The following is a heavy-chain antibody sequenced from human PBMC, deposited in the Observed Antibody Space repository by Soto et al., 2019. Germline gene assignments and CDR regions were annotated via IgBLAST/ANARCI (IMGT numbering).Heavy chain of an antibody. V-gene: IGHV1-18*01. Sequence: QVQLVQSGAEVKKPGASVKVSCKASGYTFTSYGISWVRQAPGQGLEWMGWISAYNGNTNYAQKLQGRVTMTTDTATSTADKELRSLRSDDTAVYYCARDPPYSSGWYAGFDPWGQGTLVTVSS. J-gene: IGHJ5*02. D-gene: IGHD6-19*01. CDR3: ARDPPYSSGWYAGFDP. CDR2: ISAYNGNT. CDR1: GYTFTSYG.